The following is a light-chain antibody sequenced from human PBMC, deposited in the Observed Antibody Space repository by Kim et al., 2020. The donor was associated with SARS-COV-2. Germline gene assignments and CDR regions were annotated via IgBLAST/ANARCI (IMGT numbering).Light chain of an antibody. CDR1: QCISNY. V-gene: IGKV1-27*01. Sequence: ASVGDRVTITCRASQCISNYLAWYQQKPGKVPKLLIYAASTLQSGVPSRFSGSGSGTDFTLSSTSLQPEDAATYYCQSYNSLPALSFGGGTKVEI. CDR2: AAS. J-gene: IGKJ4*01. CDR3: QSYNSLPALS.